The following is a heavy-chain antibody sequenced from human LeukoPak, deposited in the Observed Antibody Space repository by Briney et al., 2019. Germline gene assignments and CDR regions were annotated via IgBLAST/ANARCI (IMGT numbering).Heavy chain of an antibody. D-gene: IGHD2-21*02. J-gene: IGHJ4*02. CDR2: IYYSGST. Sequence: PSETLSLTYTLYGGSISSSMYYGAWIPQPPGKGLEWIGSIYYSGSTYHNPSLKSRITISVHTSKNHFSLKLSSVTAADTALYYFTARSVYRDYCGQGILVTVSS. CDR3: TARSVYRDY. CDR1: GGSISSSMYY. V-gene: IGHV4-39*02.